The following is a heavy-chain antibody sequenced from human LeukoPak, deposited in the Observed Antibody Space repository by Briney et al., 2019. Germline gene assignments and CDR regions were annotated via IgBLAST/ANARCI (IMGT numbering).Heavy chain of an antibody. CDR3: AKGSGSGWYGWFAP. CDR2: ISGSGGST. V-gene: IGHV3-23*01. D-gene: IGHD6-19*01. CDR1: GFTFNTHA. J-gene: IGHJ5*02. Sequence: GGSLRLSCAASGFTFNTHAMSWVRQAPGKGLEWVAAISGSGGSTYHADSVKGRFTISRDNSKNTLYLQMNSLRAEDTAVYYCAKGSGSGWYGWFAPWGQGTLVTVSS.